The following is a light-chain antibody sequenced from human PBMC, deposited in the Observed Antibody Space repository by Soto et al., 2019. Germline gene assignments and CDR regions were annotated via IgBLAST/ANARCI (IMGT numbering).Light chain of an antibody. J-gene: IGLJ2*01. CDR2: RNN. Sequence: QSVLTQPPSASGTPGQRVTISCSGSSSNIGSNYVYWYQQLPGTAPTLLIYRNNQRPSGVPARFSGSKSGTSASLAISGLRSDDEADYYCAAWDDSLSGPVFGGGTKVTVL. V-gene: IGLV1-47*01. CDR3: AAWDDSLSGPV. CDR1: SSNIGSNY.